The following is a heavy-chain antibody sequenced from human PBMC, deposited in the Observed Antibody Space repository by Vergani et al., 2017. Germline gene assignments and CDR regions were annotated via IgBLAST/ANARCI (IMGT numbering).Heavy chain of an antibody. J-gene: IGHJ4*02. CDR3: ATIGYRRLGYYFDY. V-gene: IGHV4-4*03. CDR2: ICHTEDT. D-gene: IGHD3-16*01. Sequence: QVQLQESGPGLVKPPGTLSLTCAVSGDSLSSNNCWTWVRQPPGKGLEWIGEICHTEDTKYSPSLKSRVTVSVDKSRNLFSLRLNSVTAADTAVYYCATIGYRRLGYYFDYWGQGILVTVSS. CDR1: GDSLSSNNC.